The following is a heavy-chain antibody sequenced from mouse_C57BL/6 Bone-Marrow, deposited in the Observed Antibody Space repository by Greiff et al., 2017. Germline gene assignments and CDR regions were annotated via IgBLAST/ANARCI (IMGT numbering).Heavy chain of an antibody. D-gene: IGHD2-4*01. CDR3: ANGVFDYDDRCAY. Sequence: QVQLQQPGAELVKPGASVKLSCKASGYTFTSYWMHWVKQRPGQGLEWIGMIHPNSGSTNYNAKFKGKTTLTADKSSSTAYMQLSSLTSENSAVFSCANGVFDYDDRCAYWGQGTLVTVSA. CDR2: IHPNSGST. V-gene: IGHV1-64*01. CDR1: GYTFTSYW. J-gene: IGHJ3*01.